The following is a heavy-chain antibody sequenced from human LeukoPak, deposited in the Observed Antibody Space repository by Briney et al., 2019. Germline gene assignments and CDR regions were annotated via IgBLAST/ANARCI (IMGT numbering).Heavy chain of an antibody. J-gene: IGHJ5*02. CDR1: GFTFSSYE. V-gene: IGHV3-48*03. D-gene: IGHD4-17*01. CDR2: ISSSGSTI. CDR3: ARDTNGDGWFDP. Sequence: GGSLRLSCAASGFTFSSYEMNWVRQAPGKGLEWVSYISSSGSTIYYADSVKGRFTISRDNAKNSLYLQMNSLRAEDTSVYYCARDTNGDGWFDPWGQGTLGTVSS.